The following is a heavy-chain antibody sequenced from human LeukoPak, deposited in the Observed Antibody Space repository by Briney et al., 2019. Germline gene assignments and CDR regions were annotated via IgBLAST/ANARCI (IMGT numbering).Heavy chain of an antibody. CDR3: ASAYSYGYGYYYYYMDV. J-gene: IGHJ6*03. D-gene: IGHD5-18*01. Sequence: PGGSLRLSCAASGFTFSSYGMHWVRQAPGKGLEWVAFIRYDGSNKYYADSVKGRFTISRDNSKNTLYLQMNSLRAEDTAVYYCASAYSYGYGYYYYYMDVWGKGTTVTVSS. V-gene: IGHV3-30*02. CDR2: IRYDGSNK. CDR1: GFTFSSYG.